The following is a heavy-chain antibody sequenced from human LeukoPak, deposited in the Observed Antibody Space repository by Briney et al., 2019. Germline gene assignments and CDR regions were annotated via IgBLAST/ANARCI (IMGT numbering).Heavy chain of an antibody. CDR2: MNPNSGNT. CDR1: GYTFTSYD. Sequence: ASVKVSCKASGYTFTSYDINWVRQATGQGLEWMGWMNPNSGNTGYAQKFQGRVTMTRNTSISTAYMELSSLRSEDTAVYYCATDGGRSYYGSGSYQGWGQGTLVTVSS. D-gene: IGHD3-10*01. V-gene: IGHV1-8*01. CDR3: ATDGGRSYYGSGSYQG. J-gene: IGHJ4*02.